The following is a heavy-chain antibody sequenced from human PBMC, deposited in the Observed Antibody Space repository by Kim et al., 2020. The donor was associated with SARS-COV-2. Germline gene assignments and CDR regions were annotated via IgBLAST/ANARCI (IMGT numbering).Heavy chain of an antibody. V-gene: IGHV4-59*13. Sequence: SETLSLTCTVSGGSISSYYWSWIRQPPGKGLEWIGYIYYSGSTNYNPSLKSRVTISVDTSKNQFSLKLSSVTAADTAVYYCARDGRWSSSQGGWFDPWGQGTLVTVSS. D-gene: IGHD2-2*01. CDR2: IYYSGST. J-gene: IGHJ5*02. CDR3: ARDGRWSSSQGGWFDP. CDR1: GGSISSYY.